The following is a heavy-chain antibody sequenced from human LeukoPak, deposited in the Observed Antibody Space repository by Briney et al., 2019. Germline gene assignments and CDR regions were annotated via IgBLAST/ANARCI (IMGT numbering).Heavy chain of an antibody. J-gene: IGHJ4*02. D-gene: IGHD2-15*01. CDR1: GFTFSSYG. CDR3: ARGQVVVVAATDFDY. V-gene: IGHV3-30*03. CDR2: ISYDGSNK. Sequence: GRSLRLSCAASGFTFSSYGMHWVRQAPGKGLEWVAVISYDGSNKYYADSVKGRFTISRDNSKNTLYLQMNSLRAEDTAVYYCARGQVVVVAATDFDYWGQGTLVTVSS.